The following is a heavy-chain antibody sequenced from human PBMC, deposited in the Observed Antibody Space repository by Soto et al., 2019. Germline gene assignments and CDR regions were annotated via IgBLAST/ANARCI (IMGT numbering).Heavy chain of an antibody. J-gene: IGHJ5*02. V-gene: IGHV1-18*01. CDR2: ISAYNGNT. Sequence: QVQLVQSGAEVKKPGASVKVSCKASGYTFTSYGISWVRQAPGQGLEWMGWISAYNGNTNYAQKLQGRVTMTTDTSTSTAYMELRSVRSDDTAVYYCARDMTHLGQQWLLQAQSGWFDPWGQGTLVTVSS. CDR1: GYTFTSYG. CDR3: ARDMTHLGQQWLLQAQSGWFDP. D-gene: IGHD6-19*01.